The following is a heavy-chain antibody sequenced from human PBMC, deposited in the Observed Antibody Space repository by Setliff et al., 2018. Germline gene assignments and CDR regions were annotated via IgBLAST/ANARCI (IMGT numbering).Heavy chain of an antibody. CDR2: IYIGGSA. J-gene: IGHJ6*03. Sequence: PSETLSLTCSVSYGSINGFYWTWVRQPAGKGLEWIGHIYIGGSANYNPSLKSRVTMSIDTSKNQFSLKLNSVTAADMAVYYCAREQWLDPPGYYYMDVWAKGTTVTVSS. CDR1: YGSINGFY. V-gene: IGHV4-4*07. CDR3: AREQWLDPPGYYYMDV. D-gene: IGHD6-19*01.